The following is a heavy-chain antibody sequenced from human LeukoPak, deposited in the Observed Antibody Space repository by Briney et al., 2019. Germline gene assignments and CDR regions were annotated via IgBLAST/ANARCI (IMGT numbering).Heavy chain of an antibody. CDR3: AKGMGGDYVENFDY. Sequence: GGSLRLSCAASGFTFSSYEMNWVRQAPGKGLEWVSYISSSGSAIYYADSVKGRFTISRDNAKNSLYLQMNSLRAEDTALYYCAKGMGGDYVENFDYWGQGTLVTVSS. V-gene: IGHV3-48*03. J-gene: IGHJ4*02. D-gene: IGHD4-17*01. CDR1: GFTFSSYE. CDR2: ISSSGSAI.